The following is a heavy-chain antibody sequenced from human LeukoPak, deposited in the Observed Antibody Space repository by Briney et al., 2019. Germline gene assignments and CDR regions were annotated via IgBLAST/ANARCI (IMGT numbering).Heavy chain of an antibody. V-gene: IGHV4-59*08. CDR3: ARHEVSSSWYFDF. CDR2: ISYSRST. J-gene: IGHJ4*02. CDR1: GGSISSHY. D-gene: IGHD6-13*01. Sequence: SETLSLTCTVSGGSISSHYWSWIRQPPGKGLESIGYISYSRSTNYNSSLKSRVTISVDTSKNQFSLKLRSVAAADTAVYYCARHEVSSSWYFDFWGQGSLVTVSS.